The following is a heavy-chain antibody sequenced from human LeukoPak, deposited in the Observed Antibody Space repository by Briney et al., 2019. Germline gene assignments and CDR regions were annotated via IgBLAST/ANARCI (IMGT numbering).Heavy chain of an antibody. Sequence: SVKVSCKASGGTFSSYAISWVRQAPGQGLEWMGRIIPIFGTANYAQKFQGRVTITTDESTSTAYMELSSLRPEDTAVYYCARNEEWWSPFDYWGQGTLVTVSS. CDR2: IIPIFGTA. D-gene: IGHD2-15*01. V-gene: IGHV1-69*05. CDR3: ARNEEWWSPFDY. CDR1: GGTFSSYA. J-gene: IGHJ4*02.